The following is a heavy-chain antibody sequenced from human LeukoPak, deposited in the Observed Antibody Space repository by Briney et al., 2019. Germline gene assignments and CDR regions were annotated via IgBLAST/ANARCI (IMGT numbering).Heavy chain of an antibody. Sequence: GGSLRLTCAASGFTFDDYTMHWVRQAPGKGLEWVSYISSTSSTIYYADSVKGRFTISRDNAKNSLYLQMNSLRAEDTAVYYCSKHHGNFHQYYFDYWGQGTLVTVSS. D-gene: IGHD4-23*01. CDR1: GFTFDDYT. CDR2: ISSTSSTI. CDR3: SKHHGNFHQYYFDY. V-gene: IGHV3-48*01. J-gene: IGHJ4*02.